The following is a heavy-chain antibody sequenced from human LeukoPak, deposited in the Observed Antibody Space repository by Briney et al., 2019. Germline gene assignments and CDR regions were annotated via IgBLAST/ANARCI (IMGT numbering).Heavy chain of an antibody. J-gene: IGHJ4*02. V-gene: IGHV3-74*01. CDR3: TTGGSYFFDY. D-gene: IGHD1-1*01. Sequence: GGSLRLPCAASGFTFSTYWMHWVRQAPGKGLVWVSRIDGEGSVTKYTDSVKGRFTISRDNAKNTVYLQMNSLRAEDTAVYYCTTGGSYFFDYWGQGTLVTVSS. CDR1: GFTFSTYW. CDR2: IDGEGSVT.